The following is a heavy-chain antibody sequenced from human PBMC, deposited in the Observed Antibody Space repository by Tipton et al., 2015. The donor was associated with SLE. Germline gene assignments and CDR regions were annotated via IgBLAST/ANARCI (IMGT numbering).Heavy chain of an antibody. V-gene: IGHV4-61*02. CDR2: IYTSGST. J-gene: IGHJ3*02. D-gene: IGHD2-2*01. CDR3: ARRPSPGAFDI. Sequence: TLPLTCTVSGGSISSGSYYWSWIRQPAGKGLEWIGRIYTSGSTNYNPSLKSRVTISVDTSKNQFSLKLSSVTAADTAVYYCARRPSPGAFDIWGQGTMVTVSS. CDR1: GGSISSGSYY.